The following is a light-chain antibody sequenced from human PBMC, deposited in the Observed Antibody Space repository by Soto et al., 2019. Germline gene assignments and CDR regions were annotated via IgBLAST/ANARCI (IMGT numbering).Light chain of an antibody. CDR3: QRYSDWPLT. V-gene: IGKV3-15*01. CDR2: ATS. Sequence: EIVVTQSPATLSVSPGERATLSCRASQSVGNNFAWYQQKPGQAPRLLIFATSTRAAGVPARFSGSGTGTEFTLTISSLQSEDFAVYSCQRYSDWPLTFGGGTQVEIE. CDR1: QSVGNN. J-gene: IGKJ4*01.